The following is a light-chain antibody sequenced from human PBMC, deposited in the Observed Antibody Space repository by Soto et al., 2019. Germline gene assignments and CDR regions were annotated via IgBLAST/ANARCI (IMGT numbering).Light chain of an antibody. CDR3: CSYARSGNTVL. CDR1: SSDVGSYNL. V-gene: IGLV2-23*02. J-gene: IGLJ2*01. Sequence: QSALTQPASVSGSPGQSITISCTGTSSDVGSYNLVSWYQQRPGKAPKFMIYEVNKRPSGVSDRFSGSKFGNTASLTISGLQAEDEVDYYGCSYARSGNTVLFGGGTKLTVL. CDR2: EVN.